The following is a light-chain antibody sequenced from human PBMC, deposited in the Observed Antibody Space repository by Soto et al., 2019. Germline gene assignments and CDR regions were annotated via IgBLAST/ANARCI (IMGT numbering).Light chain of an antibody. CDR3: SSYTSGSTLV. CDR2: EVS. J-gene: IGLJ2*01. V-gene: IGLV2-14*01. Sequence: QSVLTQPASVSGSPGQSITISCTGTSSDVGGYNYVSWYQQHPGKAPKLMIYEVSNRPSGVSNRFSGSKSGNTASLTISGLQAEDEADYYCSSYTSGSTLVFGGGTKVTAL. CDR1: SSDVGGYNY.